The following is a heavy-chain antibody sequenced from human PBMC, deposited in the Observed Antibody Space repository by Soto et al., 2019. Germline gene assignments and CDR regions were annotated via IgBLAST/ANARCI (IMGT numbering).Heavy chain of an antibody. CDR1: GGTFSSYA. J-gene: IGHJ5*02. CDR2: IIPIFGTA. Sequence: GASVKVSCKASGGTFSSYALSWVRQAPGQGLEWMGGIIPIFGTANYAQKFQGRVTITADESTSTAYMVLSSLRSEHTAVYYCATDNRQNYGTPAASSWFHPWGKGTPVTVCS. CDR3: ATDNRQNYGTPAASSWFHP. V-gene: IGHV1-69*13. D-gene: IGHD2-15*01.